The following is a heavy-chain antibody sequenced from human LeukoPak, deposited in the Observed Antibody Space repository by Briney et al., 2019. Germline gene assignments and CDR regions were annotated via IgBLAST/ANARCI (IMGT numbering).Heavy chain of an antibody. CDR1: GYTLTELS. J-gene: IGHJ4*02. Sequence: ASVNVSCKVSGYTLTELSMHWVRQSPGKEREWMGGFDPEDGETIYAQKFQGRVTMTEDTSTDTAYMELSSLRSEDTAVYYCATLRYAAVAGIDLPTDYWGQGTLVTVSS. CDR3: ATLRYAAVAGIDLPTDY. CDR2: FDPEDGET. V-gene: IGHV1-24*01. D-gene: IGHD6-19*01.